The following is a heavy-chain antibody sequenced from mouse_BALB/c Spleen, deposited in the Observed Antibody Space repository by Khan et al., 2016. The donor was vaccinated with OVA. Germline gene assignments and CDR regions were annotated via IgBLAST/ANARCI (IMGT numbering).Heavy chain of an antibody. J-gene: IGHJ2*01. CDR2: IRLKSDDYVT. V-gene: IGHV6-6*02. Sequence: EVKLEESGGGLVQPGGSMKLSCVASGFTFSNYWMNWVRQYPEKGLEWVAAIRLKSDDYVTHYAESGKGRFTISGDASKISVYLQMNNLRAEYTGIYYCWILLWGQGTTLTVSS. CDR3: WILL. CDR1: GFTFSNYW.